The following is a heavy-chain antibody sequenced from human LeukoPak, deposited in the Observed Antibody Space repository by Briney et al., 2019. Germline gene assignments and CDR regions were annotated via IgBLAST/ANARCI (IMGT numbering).Heavy chain of an antibody. CDR3: ARAHCSGGSCYPDY. D-gene: IGHD2-15*01. Sequence: SETLFLTCTVSGGSISSYYWSWIRQPPGKGLEWIGYIYYSGSTNYNPSLKSRVTISVDTSKNQFSLKLSSVTAADTAVYYCARAHCSGGSCYPDYWGQGTLVTVSS. J-gene: IGHJ4*02. CDR1: GGSISSYY. V-gene: IGHV4-59*01. CDR2: IYYSGST.